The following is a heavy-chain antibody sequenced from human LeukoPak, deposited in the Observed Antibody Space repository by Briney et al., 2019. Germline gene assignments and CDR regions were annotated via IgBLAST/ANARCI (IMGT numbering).Heavy chain of an antibody. CDR2: IWYDGSNK. V-gene: IGHV3-33*01. D-gene: IGHD3-22*01. J-gene: IGHJ4*02. CDR1: GFTFSSYG. CDR3: ARDLLGYYDSSGCFDY. Sequence: GSLRLSCAASGFTFSSYGMHWVRQAPGKGLEWVAVIWYDGSNKYYADSVKGRFTISRDNSKNTLYLQMNSLRAEDTAVYYCARDLLGYYDSSGCFDYWGQGTLVTVSS.